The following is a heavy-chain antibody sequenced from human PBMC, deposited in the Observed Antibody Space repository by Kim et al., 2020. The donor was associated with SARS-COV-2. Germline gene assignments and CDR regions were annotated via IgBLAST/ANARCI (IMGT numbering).Heavy chain of an antibody. CDR2: ISYDGFNE. CDR1: GFSFSDYG. CDR3: AKTEYSGNFYGPFDY. J-gene: IGHJ4*02. V-gene: IGHV3-30*18. D-gene: IGHD1-26*01. Sequence: GGSLRLSCAGSGFSFSDYGMLWFRQAPGKGLEWVATISYDGFNEYYADSVKGRFTISRDRSKNTLYLQMNSLRTEDTAVYFCAKTEYSGNFYGPFDYWGQGTLVTVSS.